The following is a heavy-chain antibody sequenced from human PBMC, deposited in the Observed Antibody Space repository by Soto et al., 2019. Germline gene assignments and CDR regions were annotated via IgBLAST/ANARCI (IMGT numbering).Heavy chain of an antibody. CDR3: ARGGSWWELLP. CDR1: GFTFSSYA. V-gene: IGHV3-30-3*01. CDR2: ISYDGSNK. D-gene: IGHD1-26*01. Sequence: QVPLVESGGGVVQPGRSLRLSCAASGFTFSSYAMHWVRQAPGKGLEWVAVISYDGSNKYYADSVKGRFTISRDNSKNTLYLQMNSLRAEDTAVYYCARGGSWWELLPWGQGTLVTVSS. J-gene: IGHJ5*02.